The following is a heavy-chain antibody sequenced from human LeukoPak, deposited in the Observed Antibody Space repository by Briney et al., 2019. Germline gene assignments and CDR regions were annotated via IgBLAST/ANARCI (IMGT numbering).Heavy chain of an antibody. V-gene: IGHV3-21*01. CDR3: AREEEYSYGYCDY. J-gene: IGHJ4*02. Sequence: GRSLRLSCAASGFTFSSYSMNWVRQAPGKGLEWVSSISSSSSYIYYADSVKGRFTISRDNAKNSLYLQMNSLRAEDTAVYYCAREEEYSYGYCDYWGQGTLVTVSS. CDR1: GFTFSSYS. D-gene: IGHD5-18*01. CDR2: ISSSSSYI.